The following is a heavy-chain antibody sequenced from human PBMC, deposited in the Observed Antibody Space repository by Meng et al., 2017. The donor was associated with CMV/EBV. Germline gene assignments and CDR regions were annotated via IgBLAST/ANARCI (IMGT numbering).Heavy chain of an antibody. J-gene: IGHJ4*02. Sequence: CTFSGFSLRTRGVGVGWIRQPPGKALEWLALIYWNDDKRYSPSLKSRLTITKDTSKNQVVLTMTNMDPVDTATYYCAHSKDWGFFDYWGQGTLVTVSS. CDR1: GFSLRTRGVG. CDR2: IYWNDDK. CDR3: AHSKDWGFFDY. D-gene: IGHD3-16*01. V-gene: IGHV2-5*01.